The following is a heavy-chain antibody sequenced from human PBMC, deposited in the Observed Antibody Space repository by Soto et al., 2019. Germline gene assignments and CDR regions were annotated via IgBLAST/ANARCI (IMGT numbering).Heavy chain of an antibody. Sequence: QITLRESGPTLVKPTQTLRLTCTFSGFSLSADGVGVGWIRQPPGKALEWLALIYWDDDRRYSPSLKSRLTITRDASKTQVVLTMTNMAALDTATYYCAHAYGGTSWPNDAFDVWGQGTVVTVSS. CDR1: GFSLSADGVG. D-gene: IGHD2-2*01. J-gene: IGHJ3*01. V-gene: IGHV2-5*02. CDR2: IYWDDDR. CDR3: AHAYGGTSWPNDAFDV.